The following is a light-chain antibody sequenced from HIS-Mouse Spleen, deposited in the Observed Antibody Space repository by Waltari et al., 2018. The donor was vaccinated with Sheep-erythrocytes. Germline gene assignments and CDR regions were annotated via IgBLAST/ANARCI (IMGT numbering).Light chain of an antibody. J-gene: IGLJ2*01. Sequence: QSALTHPRSVSGSPGQSVTISCTGTSGDVCGYNYVSWYQQHPGKAPKRMIYDVSKRPSGVPDRFSGSKSGNTASLTISGLQAEDEADYYCCSYAGSYTLVFGGGTKLTVL. V-gene: IGLV2-11*01. CDR3: CSYAGSYTLV. CDR1: SGDVCGYNY. CDR2: DVS.